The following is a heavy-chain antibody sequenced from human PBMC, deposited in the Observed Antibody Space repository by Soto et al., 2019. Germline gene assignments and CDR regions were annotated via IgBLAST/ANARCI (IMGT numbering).Heavy chain of an antibody. CDR1: GFTFSSYG. CDR2: IWGDGTNE. D-gene: IGHD6-13*01. CDR3: AVLHSSSTPYIDC. J-gene: IGHJ4*02. V-gene: IGHV3-30*02. Sequence: GGPLRLSCVGSGFTFSSYGIHWVRQAPGKGLECVALIWGDGTNEDYADSVEGRFTVSKDNSKNTVYLEMNSLRVEDTAVYYCAVLHSSSTPYIDCWGQGALVTVSS.